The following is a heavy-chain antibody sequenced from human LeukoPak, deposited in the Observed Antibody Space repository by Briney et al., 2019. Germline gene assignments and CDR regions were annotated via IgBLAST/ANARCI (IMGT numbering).Heavy chain of an antibody. J-gene: IGHJ4*02. V-gene: IGHV3-74*01. CDR3: ARSAYCGSNCHYYFDY. CDR1: GFTFNTYW. Sequence: GGSLRLSCAVSGFTFNTYWMHWVRQVPGKGLVWVSRIYSGGGSISYADSVKGRFAISRDNAQNTLYLQMNSLRAEDTAVYYCARSAYCGSNCHYYFDYWGQGTLVTVSS. CDR2: IYSGGGSI. D-gene: IGHD2-21*02.